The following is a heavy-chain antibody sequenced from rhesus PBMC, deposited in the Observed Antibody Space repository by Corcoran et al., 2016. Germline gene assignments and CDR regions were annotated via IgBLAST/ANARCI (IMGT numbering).Heavy chain of an antibody. D-gene: IGHD6-25*01. V-gene: IGHV4-80*01. CDR1: GGSFSSYW. Sequence: QVQLQESGPGLVKPSETLSLTCAVSGGSFSSYWWSWIRQPPGKGLEWIGEINGNSGSTNYNPSLKSRVTISKDASKNQLSLEMSAVTAADTAVYYCARSLRTSVYSGSWNDRWFDYWGQGVLVTVSS. J-gene: IGHJ4*01. CDR2: INGNSGST. CDR3: ARSLRTSVYSGSWNDRWFDY.